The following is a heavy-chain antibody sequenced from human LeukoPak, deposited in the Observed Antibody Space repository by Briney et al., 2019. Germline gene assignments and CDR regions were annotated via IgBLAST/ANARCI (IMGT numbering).Heavy chain of an antibody. CDR1: GFTFSSYS. CDR3: ARSTKSMAADY. D-gene: IGHD2-8*01. V-gene: IGHV3-21*01. J-gene: IGHJ4*02. Sequence: GGSLRLSCAASGFTFSSYSMNWVRQAPGKGLEWVSSTSSSSGYIYYADSVKGRFTISRDNSKNTLYLQMNSLRAEDTAVYYCARSTKSMAADYWGQGTLVTVSS. CDR2: TSSSSGYI.